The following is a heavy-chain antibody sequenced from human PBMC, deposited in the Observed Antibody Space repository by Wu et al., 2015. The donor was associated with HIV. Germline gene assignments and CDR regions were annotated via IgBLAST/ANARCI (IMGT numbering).Heavy chain of an antibody. Sequence: QVQLVQSGAEVKKPGASVKVSCKASGYTFTGYYMHWVRQAPGQGLEWMGWINPNSGGTNYAQKFQGRVTMTRDTSTNSVYMEMSSLRFDDTAVYYCARSHDYGGSSGLDSWGQGTLVTVSS. V-gene: IGHV1-2*02. CDR2: INPNSGGT. CDR3: ARSHDYGGSSGLDS. D-gene: IGHD4/OR15-4a*01. CDR1: GYTFTGYY. J-gene: IGHJ4*02.